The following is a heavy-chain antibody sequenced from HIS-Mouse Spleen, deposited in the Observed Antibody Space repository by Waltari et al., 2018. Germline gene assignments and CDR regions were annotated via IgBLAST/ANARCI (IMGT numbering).Heavy chain of an antibody. CDR3: AKDKHHAFDY. Sequence: QVQLVESGGGVVQPGRSRRLSCAASGFSFSSYGMHWVRQAPGKGLEGLAVIAYDGSNKYYADSMKGRFTISRDNSKNTLYLQMNSLRAEDTAVYYCAKDKHHAFDYWGQGTLVTVSS. J-gene: IGHJ4*02. CDR1: GFSFSSYG. V-gene: IGHV3-30*18. CDR2: IAYDGSNK.